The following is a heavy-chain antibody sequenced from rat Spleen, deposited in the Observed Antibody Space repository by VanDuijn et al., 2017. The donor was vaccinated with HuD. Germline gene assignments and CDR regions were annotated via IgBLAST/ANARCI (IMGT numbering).Heavy chain of an antibody. CDR2: IKYDGSST. V-gene: IGHV5-29*01. Sequence: EVQLVESGGGLVQPGRSLKLSCAASGFTFSNYGMAWVRQAPTKGLEWVATIKYDGSSTYHRDSVQGRFTISRDNDKSTLHLRMDSLRSEDTATYYCTTWDYYDNRFDYWGQGVMVTVSS. CDR3: TTWDYYDNRFDY. D-gene: IGHD1-6*01. CDR1: GFTFSNYG. J-gene: IGHJ2*01.